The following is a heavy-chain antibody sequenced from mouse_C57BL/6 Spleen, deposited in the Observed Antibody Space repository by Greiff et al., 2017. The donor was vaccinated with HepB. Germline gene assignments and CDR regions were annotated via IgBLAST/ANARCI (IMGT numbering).Heavy chain of an antibody. CDR2: IHPNSGST. Sequence: VQLQQPGAELVKPGASVKLSCKASGYTFTSYWMHWVKQRPGQGLEWIGMIHPNSGSTNYNEKFKSKATLTVDKSSSTAYMQLSSLTSEDSAVYYCARELGRGYFDVWGTGTTVTVSS. CDR1: GYTFTSYW. V-gene: IGHV1-64*01. J-gene: IGHJ1*03. CDR3: ARELGRGYFDV. D-gene: IGHD4-1*01.